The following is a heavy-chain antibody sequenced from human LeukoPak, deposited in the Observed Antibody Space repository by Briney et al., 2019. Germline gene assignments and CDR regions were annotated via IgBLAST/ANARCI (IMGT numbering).Heavy chain of an antibody. V-gene: IGHV3-30-3*01. D-gene: IGHD3-10*01. Sequence: GGSLRLSCAASGFTFGNYVIHWVRQAPGKGLEWVAATSSDLNVKLYADSVKGRFTISRDNSRSTLYLQMNSLRPEDTAIYYCAREGYYGSGSPPSLYFDYWGQGTLVTVSS. J-gene: IGHJ4*02. CDR2: TSSDLNVK. CDR3: AREGYYGSGSPPSLYFDY. CDR1: GFTFGNYV.